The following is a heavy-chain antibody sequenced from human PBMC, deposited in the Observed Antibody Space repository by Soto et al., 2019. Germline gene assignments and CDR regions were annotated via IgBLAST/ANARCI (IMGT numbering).Heavy chain of an antibody. CDR2: IDPSDSYT. CDR1: GYSFTSYW. D-gene: IGHD6-6*01. V-gene: IGHV5-10-1*01. J-gene: IGHJ6*02. Sequence: PGESLKISCXGSGYSFTSYWISWVRQMPGKGLEWMGRIDPSDSYTNYSPSFQGHVTISADKSISTAYLQWSSLKASDTAMYYCARFEYSSSSGGSYYYGMDVWGQGTTVTVSS. CDR3: ARFEYSSSSGGSYYYGMDV.